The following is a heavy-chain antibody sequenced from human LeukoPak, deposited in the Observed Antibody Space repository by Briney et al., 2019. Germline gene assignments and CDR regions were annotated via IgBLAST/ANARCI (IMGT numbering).Heavy chain of an antibody. CDR3: ARVSDISVAAYFDY. V-gene: IGHV3-20*04. J-gene: IGHJ4*02. CDR2: INWNGGST. D-gene: IGHD6-19*01. Sequence: SGGSLRLSCAASGFTFDDYGLSWVRQAPGKGREWVSTINWNGGSTGYADSVKGRFTISRDNAKNSLYLQMNSLRAEDTALYYCARVSDISVAAYFDYWGQGTLVTVSS. CDR1: GFTFDDYG.